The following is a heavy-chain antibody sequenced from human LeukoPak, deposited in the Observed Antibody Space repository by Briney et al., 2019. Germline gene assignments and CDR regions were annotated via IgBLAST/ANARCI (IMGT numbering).Heavy chain of an antibody. CDR2: ISSSGAVT. J-gene: IGHJ4*02. CDR1: EFTFTNYA. V-gene: IGHV3-23*01. CDR3: ARTVGRGPGGHFDY. D-gene: IGHD3-10*01. Sequence: GGSLRLSCAASEFTFTNYAMSWARQAPGEGLEWVSAISSSGAVTSYTNSVRGRFTISRDNSKNTVYLQMNSLTAEDTAIYYCARTVGRGPGGHFDYWGQGTLVIVSS.